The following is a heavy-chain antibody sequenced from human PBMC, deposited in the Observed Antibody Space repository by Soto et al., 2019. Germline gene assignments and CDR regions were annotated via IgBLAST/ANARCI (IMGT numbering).Heavy chain of an antibody. CDR2: IYYSGST. CDR3: ARSIEAAPPIGGMDV. Sequence: NPSKTLSLTCTVSGGSISSYYWSWIRQPPGKGLEWIGYIYYSGSTNYNPSLKIRVTISVDTSKNQFSLKLSSVTAADTAVYYCARSIEAAPPIGGMDVWGQGTTVTVSS. CDR1: GGSISSYY. J-gene: IGHJ6*02. D-gene: IGHD6-13*01. V-gene: IGHV4-59*01.